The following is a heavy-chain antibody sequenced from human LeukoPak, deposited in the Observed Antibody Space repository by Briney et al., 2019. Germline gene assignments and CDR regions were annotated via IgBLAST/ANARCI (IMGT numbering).Heavy chain of an antibody. CDR2: ISTSVTYA. J-gene: IGHJ5*02. V-gene: IGHV3-11*05. D-gene: IGHD1-26*01. Sequence: GESLKISCAASGFTFSDYYMSWIRQAPGGGLEWVSYISTSVTYAEYADSVKGRFTISRDNAKNSLYLQMNSLRAGDTAVYYCAREGRSGSYLGRFDPWGQGTLVTVSS. CDR1: GFTFSDYY. CDR3: AREGRSGSYLGRFDP.